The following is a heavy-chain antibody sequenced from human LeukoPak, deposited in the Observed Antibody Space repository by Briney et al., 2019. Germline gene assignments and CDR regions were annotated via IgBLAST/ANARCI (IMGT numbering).Heavy chain of an antibody. V-gene: IGHV1-18*01. J-gene: IGHJ5*02. CDR2: ISSGGNT. CDR3: ARDFAWGSGGAPIDDNWLDP. Sequence: ASVKVSRKATGYIFSNYGISWVRQAPGHGLEWMGWISSGGNTNYAPKFQDRATMTTDTSTSTAYMELRSLRFDDTAVYYCARDFAWGSGGAPIDDNWLDPWGQGTLVTVSS. CDR1: GYIFSNYG. D-gene: IGHD7-27*01.